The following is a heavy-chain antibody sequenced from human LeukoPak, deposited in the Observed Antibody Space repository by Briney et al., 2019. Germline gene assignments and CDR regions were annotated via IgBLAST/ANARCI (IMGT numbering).Heavy chain of an antibody. V-gene: IGHV4-59*13. Sequence: PSEPLSLTCSVCGGSISCYYWRWIRQPPGKGLEWIGYIYYSGSTNYNPSLKSRVTISVDTSKNQFSLKLSSVTAADTAVYYCAMQVAVAPAAPDAFDIWGQGTMVTVSS. CDR1: GGSISCYY. CDR2: IYYSGST. J-gene: IGHJ3*02. D-gene: IGHD2-2*01. CDR3: AMQVAVAPAAPDAFDI.